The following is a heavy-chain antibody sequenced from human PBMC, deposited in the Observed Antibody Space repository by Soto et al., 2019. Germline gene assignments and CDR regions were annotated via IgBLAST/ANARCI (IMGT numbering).Heavy chain of an antibody. CDR2: IYYSGST. CDR1: GDSIRSYY. Sequence: SETLSLTCTVSGDSIRSYYWTWIRQPPGKGLELIGYIYYSGSTRYNPSLKSRVTISVDMSKNQFSLKLSSVIAADTAVYYCAREYGGFDNGLDVWGQGTEVTVSS. D-gene: IGHD5-12*01. V-gene: IGHV4-59*01. J-gene: IGHJ6*02. CDR3: AREYGGFDNGLDV.